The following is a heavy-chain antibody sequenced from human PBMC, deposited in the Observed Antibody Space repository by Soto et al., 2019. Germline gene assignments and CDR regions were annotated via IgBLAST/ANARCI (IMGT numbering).Heavy chain of an antibody. J-gene: IGHJ6*03. CDR1: GGSMSSDS. CDR3: ARSPLGTAYLLYYHMDV. D-gene: IGHD1-1*01. CDR2: KYYSGRS. V-gene: IGHV4-59*01. Sequence: SETLSLTCTVSGGSMSSDSWTWIRQPPGKGLEWIGFKYYSGRSTYNPSLKNRATISLDTSENQFSLELTSVTAADTAVYYCARSPLGTAYLLYYHMDVWGEGTTVTVSS.